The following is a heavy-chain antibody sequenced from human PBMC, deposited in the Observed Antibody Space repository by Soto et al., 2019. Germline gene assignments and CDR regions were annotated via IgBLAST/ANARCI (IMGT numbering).Heavy chain of an antibody. CDR2: INPSGGST. CDR3: ASSWGVAVTTQIGYYYYGMDV. D-gene: IGHD4-17*01. Sequence: ASVKVSCKASGYTFTSYYMHWVRQAPGEGLEWMGIINPSGGSTSYAQKFQGRVTMTRDTSTSTVYMELSSLRSEDTAVYYCASSWGVAVTTQIGYYYYGMDVWGQGTTVTVSS. V-gene: IGHV1-46*01. CDR1: GYTFTSYY. J-gene: IGHJ6*02.